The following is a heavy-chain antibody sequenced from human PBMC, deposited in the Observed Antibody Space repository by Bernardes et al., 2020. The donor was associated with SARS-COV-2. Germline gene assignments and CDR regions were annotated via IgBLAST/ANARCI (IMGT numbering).Heavy chain of an antibody. D-gene: IGHD2-8*02. Sequence: SEPLSLMCTVCGGSINLYHWSWMRRAAGKGLEWIGRIYASGSPNYNPSLKSRLSMSVDMSKNQFSLNLISVTAADTAVYYCARDKPTGGDYYYGLDVWGQGTTVAVSS. V-gene: IGHV4-4*07. CDR3: ARDKPTGGDYYYGLDV. CDR1: GGSINLYH. CDR2: IYASGSP. J-gene: IGHJ6*02.